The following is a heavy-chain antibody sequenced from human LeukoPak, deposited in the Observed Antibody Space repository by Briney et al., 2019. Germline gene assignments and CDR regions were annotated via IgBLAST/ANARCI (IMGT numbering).Heavy chain of an antibody. CDR1: GGSLSAYY. CDR2: INHGGST. D-gene: IGHD4-23*01. CDR3: ARYLDYGGNSRVFQH. V-gene: IGHV4-34*01. Sequence: PSETLSLTCAVYGGSLSAYYWTGIRQPPGKGLEWIGEINHGGSTNYNPSLKSRVTISVDTSKNQFSLKLSSVTAADTAVYYCARYLDYGGNSRVFQHWGQGTLVTVSS. J-gene: IGHJ1*01.